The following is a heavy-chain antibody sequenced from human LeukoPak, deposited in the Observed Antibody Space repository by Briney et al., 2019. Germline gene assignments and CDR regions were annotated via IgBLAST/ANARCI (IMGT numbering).Heavy chain of an antibody. CDR2: INPNSGGT. J-gene: IGHJ6*02. D-gene: IGHD5-18*01. CDR1: GYTFTGYY. Sequence: GASVKVSCKASGYTFTGYYMHWVRQAPGQGLEWMGWINPNSGGTNYAQKFQGRVTMTRDTSISTAYMELSRLRSDDTAVYYCARAADTAMGGYYYYGMDVWGQGTTVTVSS. CDR3: ARAADTAMGGYYYYGMDV. V-gene: IGHV1-2*02.